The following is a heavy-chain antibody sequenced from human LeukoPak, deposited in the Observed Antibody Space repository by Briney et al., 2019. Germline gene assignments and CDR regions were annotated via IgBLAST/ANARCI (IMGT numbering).Heavy chain of an antibody. CDR3: AKDRPLNWGYYFDY. J-gene: IGHJ4*02. D-gene: IGHD7-27*01. CDR1: GFTFSSYA. CDR2: ISGSGGST. V-gene: IGHV3-23*01. Sequence: GGSLRLSCAASGFTFSSYAMSWVRQAPGKGLEWVSAISGSGGSTYYADSVKGRFAISRDTSKSTLYLQMNSLRAEDTAVYYCAKDRPLNWGYYFDYWGQGTLVTVSS.